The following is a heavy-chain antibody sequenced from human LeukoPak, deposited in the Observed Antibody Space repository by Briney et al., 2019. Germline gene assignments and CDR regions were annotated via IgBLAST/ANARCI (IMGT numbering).Heavy chain of an antibody. D-gene: IGHD3-22*01. Sequence: GALSDTRTDSGGSITSYYWSWIRQPPREGPECVGYIYYSRSTNYKPSLKSRVTISVDTSKNQFSLKLSSVTAADTAVYYCARGDYYDSSGYFDYWGEGTLVTVSS. J-gene: IGHJ4*02. CDR2: IYYSRST. CDR1: GGSITSYY. CDR3: ARGDYYDSSGYFDY. V-gene: IGHV4-59*01.